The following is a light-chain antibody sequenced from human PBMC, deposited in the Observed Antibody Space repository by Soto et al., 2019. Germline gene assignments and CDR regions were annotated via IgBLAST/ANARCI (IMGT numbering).Light chain of an antibody. V-gene: IGLV7-46*01. J-gene: IGLJ2*01. CDR1: TGAVTSNHN. Sequence: QAVVTQEPSLTVSPGGTVTLTCGSSTGAVTSNHNPYWFQQKAGQAPRTLIYDTSNKHSWTPARFSGSLLGDKAALTLKGAQPEDEAQYYCLLSYNAARVFGGGTKVTVL. CDR3: LLSYNAARV. CDR2: DTS.